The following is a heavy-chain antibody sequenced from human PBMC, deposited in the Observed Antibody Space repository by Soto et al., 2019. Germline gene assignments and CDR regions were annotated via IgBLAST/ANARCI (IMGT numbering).Heavy chain of an antibody. CDR2: IYHTGRT. Sequence: QVQLQESGPGLVEPSGTLSLTCTVSSGSISSYWWNWVRQPPGKGLEWIGEIYHTGRTNYNPSLKSRLSISVDKSNNQFSLKLSSVTAADTAVYFCLTSRSKTFDNWGQGTLVTVSS. V-gene: IGHV4-4*02. CDR1: SGSISSYW. J-gene: IGHJ4*02. CDR3: LTSRSKTFDN.